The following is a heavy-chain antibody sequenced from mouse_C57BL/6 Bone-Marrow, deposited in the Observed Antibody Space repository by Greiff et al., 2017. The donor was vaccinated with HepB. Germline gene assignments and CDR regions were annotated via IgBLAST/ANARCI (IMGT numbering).Heavy chain of an antibody. D-gene: IGHD2-4*01. V-gene: IGHV5-16*01. J-gene: IGHJ4*01. CDR3: ARASPYYDYDEGYAMDY. Sequence: EVKLVESEGGLVQPGSSLKLSCTASGFTFSDYYMAWVRQVPEKGLEWVANINYDGSSTYYLDSLKSRFIISRDNAKNILYLQMSSLKSEDTATYYCARASPYYDYDEGYAMDYWGQGTSVSVSS. CDR2: INYDGSST. CDR1: GFTFSDYY.